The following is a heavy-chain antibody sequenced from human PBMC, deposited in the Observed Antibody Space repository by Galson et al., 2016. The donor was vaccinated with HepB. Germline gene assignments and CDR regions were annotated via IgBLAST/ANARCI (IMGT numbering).Heavy chain of an antibody. CDR2: ISDDGSNK. CDR1: GFTFSSYA. V-gene: IGHV3-30-3*01. CDR3: ATGRTGRLVPPDY. Sequence: SLRLSCAASGFTFSSYAMHWVRQAPGKGLEWVAAISDDGSNKFYADSVKGRFTISRDNSRNTVYLQINSLRPDDTAVYYCATGRTGRLVPPDYWGQGTLVTVSS. J-gene: IGHJ4*02. D-gene: IGHD3-9*01.